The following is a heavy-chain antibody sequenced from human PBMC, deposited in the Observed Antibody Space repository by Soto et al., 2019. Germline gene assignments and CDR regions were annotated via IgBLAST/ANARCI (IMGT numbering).Heavy chain of an antibody. Sequence: GGSLRLSCAASGFTFSNAWMSWVRQALGKGLEWVGRIKSKTDGGTTDYAAPVKGRFTISRDDSKNTLYLQMNSLKTEDTAVYYCTTRIVATIFDYWGQGTLVTVSS. CDR3: TTRIVATIFDY. J-gene: IGHJ4*02. CDR1: GFTFSNAW. V-gene: IGHV3-15*01. CDR2: IKSKTDGGTT. D-gene: IGHD5-12*01.